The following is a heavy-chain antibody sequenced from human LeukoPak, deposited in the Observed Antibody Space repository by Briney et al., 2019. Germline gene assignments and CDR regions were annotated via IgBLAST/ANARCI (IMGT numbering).Heavy chain of an antibody. D-gene: IGHD3-10*01. Sequence: SGGSLRLSCAASGFTFSSYSMNWVRQAPGKGLEWVSSISSSSSYIYYADSVKGRFTISRDNAKNSLYLQMNSLRAEDTAVYYCATNSLVGGYYYMDVWGKGTTVTVSS. V-gene: IGHV3-21*01. CDR3: ATNSLVGGYYYMDV. J-gene: IGHJ6*03. CDR2: ISSSSSYI. CDR1: GFTFSSYS.